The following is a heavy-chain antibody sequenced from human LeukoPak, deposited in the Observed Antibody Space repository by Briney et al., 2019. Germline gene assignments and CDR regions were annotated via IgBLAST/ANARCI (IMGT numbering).Heavy chain of an antibody. Sequence: PGRSLRLSCAASGFTFDDYAMHWVRQAPGKGLEWVSSISGNNGDNTFYEDSVKGRFTISRDNSKNTLFLQINSLRAEDTAVYYCAKKACTSTSCYNNFWGQGTLVTVSS. D-gene: IGHD2-2*02. CDR2: ISGNNGDNT. J-gene: IGHJ4*02. CDR3: AKKACTSTSCYNNF. CDR1: GFTFDDYA. V-gene: IGHV3-23*01.